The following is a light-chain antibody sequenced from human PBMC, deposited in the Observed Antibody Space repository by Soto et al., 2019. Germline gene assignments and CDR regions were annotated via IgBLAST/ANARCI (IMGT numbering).Light chain of an antibody. J-gene: IGKJ3*01. CDR1: HDISNY. Sequence: DIQMTQSPSSLSASVGDRVTITCQASHDISNYLNWYQHKPGKAPKLLIYGASNLETGVPSRFSGSGSGTDFTFTISSLQPEDIATYDWQYCYYLPLFGPGTTVYLK. CDR2: GAS. V-gene: IGKV1-33*01. CDR3: QYCYYLPL.